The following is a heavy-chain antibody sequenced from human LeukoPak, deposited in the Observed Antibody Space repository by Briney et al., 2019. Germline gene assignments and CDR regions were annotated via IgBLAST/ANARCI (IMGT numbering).Heavy chain of an antibody. CDR3: ARDRSPLYSSGWFIDY. J-gene: IGHJ4*02. D-gene: IGHD6-19*01. Sequence: ASVKVSCKASGYTFTGYYTHWVRQAPGQGLEWMGWINPNSGGTNYAQKFQGRVTMTRDTSISTAYMELSRLRSDGTAVCYCARDRSPLYSSGWFIDYWGQGTLVTVSS. CDR1: GYTFTGYY. CDR2: INPNSGGT. V-gene: IGHV1-2*02.